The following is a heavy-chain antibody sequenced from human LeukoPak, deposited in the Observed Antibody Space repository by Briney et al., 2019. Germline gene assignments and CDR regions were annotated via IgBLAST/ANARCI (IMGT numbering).Heavy chain of an antibody. V-gene: IGHV3-30*03. Sequence: GRSLRLSCAASGFTFSSYGMHWVRQAPGKGLEWVAVISYDGSNKYYADSVKGRFTISRDNSKNTLYLQMNSLRAEDTAVYYCAREWRAFDYWGQGTLVTVSS. J-gene: IGHJ4*02. CDR1: GFTFSSYG. CDR2: ISYDGSNK. D-gene: IGHD3-3*01. CDR3: AREWRAFDY.